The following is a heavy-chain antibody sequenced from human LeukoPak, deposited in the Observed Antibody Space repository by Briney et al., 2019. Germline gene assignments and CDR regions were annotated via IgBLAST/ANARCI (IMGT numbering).Heavy chain of an antibody. CDR2: ISGSGGST. D-gene: IGHD3-10*01. J-gene: IGHJ4*02. CDR3: AKARGITMVRGVNFDY. CDR1: GFTFDDYA. V-gene: IGHV3-23*01. Sequence: PGGSLRLSCAASGFTFDDYAMHWVRQAPGKGLEWVSAISGSGGSTYYADSVKGRFTISRDNSKNTLYLQMNSLRAEDTAVYYCAKARGITMVRGVNFDYWGQGTLVTVSS.